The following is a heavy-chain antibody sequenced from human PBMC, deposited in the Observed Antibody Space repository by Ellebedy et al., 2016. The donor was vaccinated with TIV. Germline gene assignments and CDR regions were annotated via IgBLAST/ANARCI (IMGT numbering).Heavy chain of an antibody. CDR3: ARDGSSYYFDY. D-gene: IGHD6-6*01. CDR1: GYTFTSYG. Sequence: SVKVSXXASGYTFTSYGISWVRQAPGQGLEWMGGIIPIFGTANYAQKFQGRVTITADKSTSTAYMELSSLRSEDTAVYYCARDGSSYYFDYWGQGTLVTVSS. CDR2: IIPIFGTA. J-gene: IGHJ4*02. V-gene: IGHV1-69*06.